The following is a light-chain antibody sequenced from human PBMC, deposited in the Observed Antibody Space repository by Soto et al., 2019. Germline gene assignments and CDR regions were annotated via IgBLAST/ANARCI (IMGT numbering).Light chain of an antibody. J-gene: IGLJ2*01. CDR3: CAYAGFYTLI. CDR2: DVT. Sequence: QSVLTQPRSVSGSPGQSVTISCTGTSSDVGGYHYVSWYQQHPGKAPKLMTYDVTKRPSGVPDRFSGSKSGNTASLTISGLQAEDEADYYCCAYAGFYTLIFGVGTQLTVL. CDR1: SSDVGGYHY. V-gene: IGLV2-11*01.